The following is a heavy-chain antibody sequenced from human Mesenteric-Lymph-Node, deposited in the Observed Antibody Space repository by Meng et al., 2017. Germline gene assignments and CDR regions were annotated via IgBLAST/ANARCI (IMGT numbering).Heavy chain of an antibody. CDR2: ITTNEHIP. V-gene: IGHV3-64*01. Sequence: GESLKISCAASGFTVSSNEMSWVRQAPGKGLEYVSSITTNEHIPWYSNSVRGRFTISRVNSKSTLYLEMRSLRPEDMGVYYCARDLPSIGWSFDFWGQGTMVTVSS. CDR3: ARDLPSIGWSFDF. J-gene: IGHJ3*01. CDR1: GFTVSSNE. D-gene: IGHD3-22*01.